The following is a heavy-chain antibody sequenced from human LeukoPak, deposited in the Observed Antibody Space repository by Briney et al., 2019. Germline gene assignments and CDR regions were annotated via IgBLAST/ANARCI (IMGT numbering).Heavy chain of an antibody. CDR3: AEVKEMATINPFWFDP. CDR1: GGTFSSYA. CDR2: IIPIFGTA. J-gene: IGHJ5*02. V-gene: IGHV1-69*06. D-gene: IGHD5-24*01. Sequence: SVKVSCKASGGTFSSYAISWVRQAPGQGLEWMGGIIPIFGTANYAQKFQGRVTITADKSTSTAYMELSSLRSEDTAVYYCAEVKEMATINPFWFDPWGQGTLVTVSS.